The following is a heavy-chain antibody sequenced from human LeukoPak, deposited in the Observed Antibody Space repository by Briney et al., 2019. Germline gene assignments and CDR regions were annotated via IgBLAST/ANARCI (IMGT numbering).Heavy chain of an antibody. D-gene: IGHD3-10*01. CDR3: ARGSGSYYNPSYYYYYMDV. Sequence: SVKVSCKATGGTFSSYAISWVRQAPGQGLEWMGGIIPIFGTANYAQKFQDRVTITADESTSTAYMELSSLRSEDTAVYYCARGSGSYYNPSYYYYYMDVWGKGTTVTVSS. CDR1: GGTFSSYA. V-gene: IGHV1-69*13. J-gene: IGHJ6*03. CDR2: IIPIFGTA.